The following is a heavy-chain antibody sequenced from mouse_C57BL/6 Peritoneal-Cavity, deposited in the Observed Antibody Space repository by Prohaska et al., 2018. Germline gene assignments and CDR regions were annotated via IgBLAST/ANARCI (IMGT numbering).Heavy chain of an antibody. J-gene: IGHJ3*01. V-gene: IGHV1-5*01. Sequence: EVQLQQSGTVLARPGASVKMSCKTSGYTFTSYWMHWVKQRPGQGLEWIGAIYPGNSDTSYNQKFKGKAKLTAVTSASTAYMELSSLTNEDSAVYYCTTLVITTVGAPLAYWGQGTLVTVSA. D-gene: IGHD1-1*01. CDR2: IYPGNSDT. CDR3: TTLVITTVGAPLAY. CDR1: GYTFTSYW.